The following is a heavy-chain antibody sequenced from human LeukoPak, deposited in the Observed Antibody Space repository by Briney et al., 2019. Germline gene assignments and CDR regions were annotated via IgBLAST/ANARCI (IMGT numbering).Heavy chain of an antibody. V-gene: IGHV3-11*03. Sequence: PGGSLRLSCAASGFTFSDYSMTWIRQAPGKGLEWISYISSSGDSASYADSVKGRVTTSRDNARKSLYLQMSSLRAEDTAVYFCARIHKYTSAWGWFDPWGQGTLVTVSS. J-gene: IGHJ5*02. D-gene: IGHD6-19*01. CDR1: GFTFSDYS. CDR2: ISSSGDSA. CDR3: ARIHKYTSAWGWFDP.